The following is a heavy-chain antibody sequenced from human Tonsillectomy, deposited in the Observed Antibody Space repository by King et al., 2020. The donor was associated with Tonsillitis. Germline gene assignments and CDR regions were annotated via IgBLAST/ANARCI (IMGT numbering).Heavy chain of an antibody. CDR3: ARDKGADYFDSGRGAFDV. CDR2: IISSSTYI. D-gene: IGHD3-22*01. V-gene: IGHV3-21*03. Sequence: VQLVESGGGLFTPGVSLILSCATSGFTFSNSDMNWFLQAPGEGLDVVSAIISSSTYIYYSDSVKGRFTISRDNAKNSLYLQMNSRRAGDTAVCYCARDKGADYFDSGRGAFDVWGQGTMVTVSS. J-gene: IGHJ3*01. CDR1: GFTFSNSD.